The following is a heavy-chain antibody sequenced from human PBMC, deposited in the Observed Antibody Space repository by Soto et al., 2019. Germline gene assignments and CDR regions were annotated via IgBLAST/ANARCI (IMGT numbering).Heavy chain of an antibody. D-gene: IGHD2-2*01. Sequence: VGSLRLSCVVSGFTFSSYAMTWVRQAPGKGLEWVSGIGGSGAATYYADSLKGRFSLSRDNSKNTLYLQMNSLRAEDTAVYYCARGAGYADFWGQGTTVTVSS. V-gene: IGHV3-23*01. J-gene: IGHJ6*02. CDR2: IGGSGAAT. CDR1: GFTFSSYA. CDR3: ARGAGYADF.